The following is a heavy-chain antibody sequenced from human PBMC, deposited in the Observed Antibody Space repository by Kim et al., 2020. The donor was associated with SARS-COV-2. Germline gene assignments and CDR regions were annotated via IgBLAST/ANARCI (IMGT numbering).Heavy chain of an antibody. D-gene: IGHD3-16*01. CDR3: ARGGGTRDAFDI. J-gene: IGHJ3*02. V-gene: IGHV3-33*08. CDR2: IWYDGSNK. Sequence: GGSLRLSCAASGFTFSSYGMHWVRQAPGKGLEWVAVIWYDGSNKYYADSVKGRFTISRDNSKNTLYLQMNSLRAEDTAVYYCARGGGTRDAFDIWGQGTMVTVSS. CDR1: GFTFSSYG.